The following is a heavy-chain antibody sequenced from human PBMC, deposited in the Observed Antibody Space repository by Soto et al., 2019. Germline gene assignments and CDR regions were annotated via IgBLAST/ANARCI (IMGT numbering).Heavy chain of an antibody. CDR2: ISYDGSNK. Sequence: QVQLVEYGGGVDQPGRSLRLSCAASGFTFSSYAMHWVRQAPGKGLEWVAFISYDGSNKYYADSVKGRFTISRDNSKNTLYLQMNSLRTEDTAVYYCARDRLRYNWNDFPYYYYGMDVWGQGTTVTVSS. V-gene: IGHV3-30-3*01. J-gene: IGHJ6*02. D-gene: IGHD1-1*01. CDR1: GFTFSSYA. CDR3: ARDRLRYNWNDFPYYYYGMDV.